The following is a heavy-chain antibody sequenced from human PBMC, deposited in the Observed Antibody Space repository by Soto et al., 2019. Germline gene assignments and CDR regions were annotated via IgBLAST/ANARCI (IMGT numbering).Heavy chain of an antibody. CDR2: IIPIFRTP. J-gene: IGHJ6*02. CDR1: GGTFNNYA. CDR3: ARSNDRLRLGGNCYYDTDV. D-gene: IGHD5-12*01. V-gene: IGHV1-69*12. Sequence: QVQLVQSGAEVKKPGSSVKVSCKASGGTFNNYAFSWVRQAPGQGLEWMGGIIPIFRTPDYAQKFQGRVTITADESTTTAYMELTRLRSEDTAVYYCARSNDRLRLGGNCYYDTDVWGQGTTVTVSS.